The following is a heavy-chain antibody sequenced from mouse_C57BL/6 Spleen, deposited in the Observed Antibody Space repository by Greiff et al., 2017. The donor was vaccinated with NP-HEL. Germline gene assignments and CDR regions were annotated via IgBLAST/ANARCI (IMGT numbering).Heavy chain of an antibody. J-gene: IGHJ1*03. CDR2: FRLKSDNYAT. V-gene: IGHV6-3*01. CDR3: TANSPYYYGS. D-gene: IGHD1-1*01. CDR1: GFTFSNYW. Sequence: EVQLVESGGGLVQPGGSMKLSCVASGFTFSNYWMNWVRQSPEKGLEWVAQFRLKSDNYATHYAESVKGRFTISRDDSKSSVYLQMNNLRAEDTGIYYCTANSPYYYGSWGTGTTVTVSS.